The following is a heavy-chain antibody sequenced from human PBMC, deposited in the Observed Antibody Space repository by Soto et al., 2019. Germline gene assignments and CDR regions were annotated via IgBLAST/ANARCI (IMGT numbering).Heavy chain of an antibody. V-gene: IGHV4-59*08. CDR1: GGSISSYY. J-gene: IGHJ4*02. CDR3: ARLSYVSGSSSIDY. CDR2: IYNSGST. D-gene: IGHD3-10*01. Sequence: SETLSLTCTVSGGSISSYYWSWIRQPPGKGLEWIGYIYNSGSTNYNPSLKSRVTVSVDTSKNQFSLKLNSVTAADTAVYYCARLSYVSGSSSIDYWGQGTLVTVSS.